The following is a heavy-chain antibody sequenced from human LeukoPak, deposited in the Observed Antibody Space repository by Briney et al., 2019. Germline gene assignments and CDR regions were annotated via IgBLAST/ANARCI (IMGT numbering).Heavy chain of an antibody. CDR2: IYPGDSDT. J-gene: IGHJ4*02. D-gene: IGHD3-3*01. CDR1: GYSFTSYW. V-gene: IGHV5-51*01. Sequence: GESLKISCKGSGYSFTSYWIGWVRQMPGKGLEWMGIIYPGDSDTRYSPSFQGQVTISADKSISTAYLQWSSLKASDTAMYYCARTRNVLRCLEWLPESPYYFDYWGKGTLVTVSS. CDR3: ARTRNVLRCLEWLPESPYYFDY.